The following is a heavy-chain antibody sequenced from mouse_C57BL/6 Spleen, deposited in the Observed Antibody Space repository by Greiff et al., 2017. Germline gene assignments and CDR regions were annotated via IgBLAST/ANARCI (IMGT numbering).Heavy chain of an antibody. CDR1: GYAFSSYW. CDR2: IYPGDGDT. CDR3: ARSNYGTPFAY. Sequence: VMLVESGAELVKPGASVKISCKASGYAFSSYWMNWVKQRPGKGLEWIGQIYPGDGDTNYNGKFKGKATLTADKSSSTAYMQLSSLTSEDSAVYFCARSNYGTPFAYWGQGTLVTVSA. V-gene: IGHV1-80*01. D-gene: IGHD1-1*01. J-gene: IGHJ3*01.